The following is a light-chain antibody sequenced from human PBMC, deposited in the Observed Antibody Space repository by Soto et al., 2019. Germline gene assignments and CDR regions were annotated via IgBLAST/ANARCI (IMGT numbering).Light chain of an antibody. CDR1: SSNIGSNT. V-gene: IGLV1-44*01. Sequence: QSALTQPPSASGTPGQRVTISCSRSSSNIGSNTVNWYQQLPGSAPKLLMYSTNQRPSGVPDRFSGSKSGTSASLAISGLQSEDEADYYCAAWDGSLNVVLFGGGTKVTVL. J-gene: IGLJ2*01. CDR3: AAWDGSLNVVL. CDR2: STN.